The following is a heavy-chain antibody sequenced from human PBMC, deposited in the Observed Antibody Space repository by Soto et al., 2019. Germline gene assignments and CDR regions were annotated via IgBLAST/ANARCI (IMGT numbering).Heavy chain of an antibody. CDR3: AREGIAESGPNFYDF. CDR1: GFTFKHNA. CDR2: ISFDGSTK. D-gene: IGHD6-13*01. Sequence: QVQLVESGGGVVQPGRSLTISCTASGFTFKHNAMHWIRQAPAKGLEWVADISFDGSTKNYADSVKGRFTISRDNSKNTLSLQMRALKGEDTATYYCAREGIAESGPNFYDFWGQGTLVAVSS. V-gene: IGHV3-30-3*01. J-gene: IGHJ4*02.